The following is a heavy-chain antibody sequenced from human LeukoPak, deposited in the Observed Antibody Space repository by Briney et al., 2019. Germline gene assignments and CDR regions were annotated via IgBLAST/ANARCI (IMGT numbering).Heavy chain of an antibody. D-gene: IGHD2-21*02. V-gene: IGHV3-74*01. CDR1: GFTFSSYW. Sequence: RGSLRLSCAASGFTFSSYWMHWVRQAPGKGLVWVSRINSDGSSTNQADSVKGRFTISRDNAKEALYLQMNSLRVEDTAVYFCAGDTATGLDVWGQGTTVTVSS. J-gene: IGHJ6*02. CDR3: AGDTATGLDV. CDR2: INSDGSST.